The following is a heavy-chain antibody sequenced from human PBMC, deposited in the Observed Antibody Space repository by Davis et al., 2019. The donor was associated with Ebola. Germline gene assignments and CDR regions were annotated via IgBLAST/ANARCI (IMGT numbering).Heavy chain of an antibody. V-gene: IGHV1-8*01. D-gene: IGHD2-15*01. CDR1: GYTFTSYD. CDR2: MNPNSGNT. J-gene: IGHJ6*02. CDR3: ARERTQVVVAATPNYYYYGMDV. Sequence: AASVKVSCKASGYTFTSYDINWVRQATGQGLEWMGWMNPNSGNTGYAQKFQGRVTMTRNTSISTAYMELSSLRSEDTAVYYCARERTQVVVAATPNYYYYGMDVWGQGTTVTVSS.